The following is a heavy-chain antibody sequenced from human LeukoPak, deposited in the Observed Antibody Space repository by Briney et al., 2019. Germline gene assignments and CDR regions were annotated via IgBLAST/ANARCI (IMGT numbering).Heavy chain of an antibody. V-gene: IGHV4-4*07. CDR1: GNSISSYY. CDR2: IYTSGST. CDR3: ARETTGLARYFDY. J-gene: IGHJ4*02. Sequence: SETLSLTCTVSGNSISSYYWSWIRQPAGKGLEWIGRIYTSGSTNYDPSLKSRVTMSVDTSKNQFSLSLSSVTAADTAVYYCARETTGLARYFDYWGQGTLVTVSS. D-gene: IGHD4-17*01.